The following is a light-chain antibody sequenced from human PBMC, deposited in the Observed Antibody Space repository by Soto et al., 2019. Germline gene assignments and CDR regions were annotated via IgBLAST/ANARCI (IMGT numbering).Light chain of an antibody. J-gene: IGLJ3*02. CDR1: SGHSSYI. Sequence: QLVLTQSSSASASLGSSVKLTCTLSSGHSSYIIAWHQQQPGKAPRYLMKLEGSGSYNKGGGVPDRFSGSSSGADRYLTISNLQFADEADYYCETWDSNTRVFGGGTKLTVL. V-gene: IGLV4-60*02. CDR2: LEGSGSY. CDR3: ETWDSNTRV.